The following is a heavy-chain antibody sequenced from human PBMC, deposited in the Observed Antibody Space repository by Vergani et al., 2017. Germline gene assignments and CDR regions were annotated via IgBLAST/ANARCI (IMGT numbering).Heavy chain of an antibody. Sequence: EVQLVESGGGLVKPGGSLRLSCAASGFTLSSYSMNWVRQAPGKGLEWVSSISSSSSYIYYADSVKGRFTISRDNAKNSLYLQMNSLRAEDTAVYYCARSSIAARPWGFGFDYWDQRTLVIVSS. J-gene: IGHJ4*02. CDR1: GFTLSSYS. CDR2: ISSSSSYI. D-gene: IGHD6-6*01. CDR3: ARSSIAARPWGFGFDY. V-gene: IGHV3-21*01.